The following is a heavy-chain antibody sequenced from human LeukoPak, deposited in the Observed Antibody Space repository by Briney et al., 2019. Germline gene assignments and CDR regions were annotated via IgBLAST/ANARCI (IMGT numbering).Heavy chain of an antibody. CDR2: ISGSGGST. Sequence: PGGSLRLSCAASRFTFSRYSMNWVRQAPGKGLEWVSAISGSGGSTYYADSVKGRFTISRDNSKNTLYLQMNSLRAEDTAVYYCAKGHYYGSGSYYSLYFDYWGQGTLVTVSS. CDR1: RFTFSRYS. V-gene: IGHV3-23*01. D-gene: IGHD3-10*01. CDR3: AKGHYYGSGSYYSLYFDY. J-gene: IGHJ4*02.